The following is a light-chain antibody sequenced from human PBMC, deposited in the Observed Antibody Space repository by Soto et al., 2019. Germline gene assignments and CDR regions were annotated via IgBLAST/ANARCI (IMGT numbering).Light chain of an antibody. CDR1: QSVRNNY. Sequence: EIVLTQSPGTLSLSPGERATLSCRASQSVRNNYLAWYQQKPGQAPRLLIYGASNRATGIPARFSGSGSGTDFTLTISSLEPEDFAVYYCQQRSNWPSITFGQGTRLEIK. CDR2: GAS. J-gene: IGKJ5*01. CDR3: QQRSNWPSIT. V-gene: IGKV3-11*01.